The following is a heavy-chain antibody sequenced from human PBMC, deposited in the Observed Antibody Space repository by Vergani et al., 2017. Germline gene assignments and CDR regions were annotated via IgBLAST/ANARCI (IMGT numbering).Heavy chain of an antibody. J-gene: IGHJ3*01. Sequence: EVQLVESGGGLVQPGGSLRLSCAASGFTFSTHAMSWVRQTPGKGLEWVSTIKNDGGKSHYADFVKGRFAISRDNSRNTLYLQMNSLRADDTAVYFCARDQLTGDLWGGPFDVWGQGTMVAVSS. CDR2: IKNDGGKS. V-gene: IGHV3-23*04. CDR3: ARDQLTGDLWGGPFDV. CDR1: GFTFSTHA. D-gene: IGHD2-21*01.